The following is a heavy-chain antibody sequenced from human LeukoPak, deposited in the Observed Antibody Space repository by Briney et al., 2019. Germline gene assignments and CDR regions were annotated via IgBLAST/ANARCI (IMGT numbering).Heavy chain of an antibody. V-gene: IGHV3-23*01. D-gene: IGHD3-22*01. Sequence: PGGTLRLSCAASGFTFSSYGMSWVRQAPGKGLEWVSAISGSGDSTYYADSVKGRFTISRDNSKNTLYLQMNSLRAEDTAVYYCAKDARITMIGVVRGARPYYFDYWGQGTLVTVSS. CDR2: ISGSGDST. CDR3: AKDARITMIGVVRGARPYYFDY. CDR1: GFTFSSYG. J-gene: IGHJ4*02.